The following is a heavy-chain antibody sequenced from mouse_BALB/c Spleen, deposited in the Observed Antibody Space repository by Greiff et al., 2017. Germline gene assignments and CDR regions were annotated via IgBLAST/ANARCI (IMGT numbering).Heavy chain of an antibody. J-gene: IGHJ2*01. Sequence: EEKVVESGGGLVKLGGSLKLSCAASGFTFSSYYMSWVRQTPEKRLELVAAINSNGGSTYYPDTVKGRFTISRDNAKNTLYLQMSSLKSEDTALYYCARHLYSDYWGQGTTLTVSS. CDR3: ARHLYSDY. CDR2: INSNGGST. V-gene: IGHV5-6-2*01. CDR1: GFTFSSYY. D-gene: IGHD2-3*01.